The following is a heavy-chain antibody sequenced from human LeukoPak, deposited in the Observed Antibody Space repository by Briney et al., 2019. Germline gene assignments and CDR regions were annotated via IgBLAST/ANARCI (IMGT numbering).Heavy chain of an antibody. CDR1: GFTLSRYW. J-gene: IGHJ4*02. V-gene: IGHV3-7*01. CDR2: INEDGSEE. CDR3: ARAGDGTAARDY. Sequence: GGSLRLSCAPSGFTLSRYWMSCVRQAPGKGLEWVANINEDGSEEYYVDSVRGRFTISRDNAKNSLYLQMNSLRAEDTAVYYCARAGDGTAARDYWGQGTLVTVSS. D-gene: IGHD2-15*01.